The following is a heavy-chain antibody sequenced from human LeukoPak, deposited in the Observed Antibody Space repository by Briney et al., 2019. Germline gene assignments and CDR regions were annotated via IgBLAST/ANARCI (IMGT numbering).Heavy chain of an antibody. V-gene: IGHV3-30*02. CDR1: GFTFSSYG. D-gene: IGHD2-2*01. CDR2: IRYDGSNK. J-gene: IGHJ4*02. Sequence: GGSLRLSCAASGFTFSSYGMHWVRQAPGKGLEWVAFIRYDGSNKYYADSVKGRFTISRDNSKNTLYLQMNSLRAEDTAVYYCATYCSSTSCSTAYWGQGTLVTVSS. CDR3: ATYCSSTSCSTAY.